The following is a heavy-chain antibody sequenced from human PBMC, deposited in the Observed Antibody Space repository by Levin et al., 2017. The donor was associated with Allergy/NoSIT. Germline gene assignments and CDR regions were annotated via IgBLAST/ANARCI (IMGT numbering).Heavy chain of an antibody. V-gene: IGHV4-59*01. CDR2: IYYSGYTESR. CDR1: NVSMKTYY. D-gene: IGHD1-20*01. Sequence: SETLSLTCTVSNVSMKTYYWSWIRQSPGEGLEWIGHIYYSGYTESRTYNPSLESRVTISLDTSKSQFSLKLRSVTAADAAVYYCARGLQGIIGTPFDYWGQGTLVTVSS. J-gene: IGHJ4*02. CDR3: ARGLQGIIGTPFDY.